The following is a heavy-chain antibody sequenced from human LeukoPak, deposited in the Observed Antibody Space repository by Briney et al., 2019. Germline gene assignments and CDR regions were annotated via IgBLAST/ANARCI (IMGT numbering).Heavy chain of an antibody. CDR3: SRVVQDVTGADY. CDR1: GFTFSSYH. CDR2: IHSTSGSI. V-gene: IGHV3-48*01. D-gene: IGHD3-9*01. Sequence: AGGSLRLSCAASGFTFSSYHMNWVRQAPGKGLEWLSYIHSTSGSIHYADSVEGRFTISRDNAKNSLYLQMNSLRAEDTAVYYCSRVVQDVTGADYWGQGTLVIVSS. J-gene: IGHJ4*02.